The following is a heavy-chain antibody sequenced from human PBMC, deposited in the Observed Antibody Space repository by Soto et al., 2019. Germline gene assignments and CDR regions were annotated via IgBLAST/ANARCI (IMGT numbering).Heavy chain of an antibody. CDR1: GFTFSSYG. CDR2: ISYDGSNK. D-gene: IGHD2-2*02. V-gene: IGHV3-30*03. J-gene: IGHJ6*03. Sequence: SLRLSCAASGFTFSSYGMHWVRQAPGKGLEWVAVISYDGSNKYYADSVKGRFTISRDNSKNTLYLHMNSLRAEDTAVYYCAAPKGDCSSTSCYISLSGYMDVWGKGTTVTVSS. CDR3: AAPKGDCSSTSCYISLSGYMDV.